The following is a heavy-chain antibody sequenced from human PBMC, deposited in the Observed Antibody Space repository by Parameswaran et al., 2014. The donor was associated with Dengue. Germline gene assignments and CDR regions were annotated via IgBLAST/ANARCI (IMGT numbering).Heavy chain of an antibody. V-gene: IGHV1-69*01. CDR2: IIPIFGTA. Sequence: WVRQAPGQGLEWMGGIIPIFGTANYAQKFQGRVTITADESTSTAYMELSSLRSEDTAVYYCDFYGDYPSYFDYWGQGTLVTVSS. CDR3: DFYGDYPSYFDY. D-gene: IGHD4-17*01. J-gene: IGHJ4*02.